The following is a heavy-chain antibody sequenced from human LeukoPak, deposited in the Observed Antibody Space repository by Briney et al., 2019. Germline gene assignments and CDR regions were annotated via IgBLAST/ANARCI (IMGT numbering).Heavy chain of an antibody. V-gene: IGHV3-74*01. Sequence: GGSLRLSCAASGFTFSSYWMHWVRQAPGKGLVWVSRINSDGSGTSYADSVKGRFTISRDNAKNTLYLQMNSLRAEDTAVYYCARGYYYDSSGYYYLVYWGQGTLVTVSS. CDR2: INSDGSGT. CDR1: GFTFSSYW. CDR3: ARGYYYDSSGYYYLVY. D-gene: IGHD3-22*01. J-gene: IGHJ4*02.